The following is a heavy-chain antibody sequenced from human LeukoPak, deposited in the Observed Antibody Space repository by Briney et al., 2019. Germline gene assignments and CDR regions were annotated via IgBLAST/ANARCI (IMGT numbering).Heavy chain of an antibody. D-gene: IGHD5-12*01. V-gene: IGHV1-2*02. CDR3: AKNPYEYYFDY. CDR2: INPNSGDT. CDR1: GCTFTGYY. Sequence: GASVKVSCKASGCTFTGYYIHWVRQAPGQGLEWMGWINPNSGDTHYAQKFQGRVTMTRDTSINTAYVEVSRLRTDDTAVYYCAKNPYEYYFDYWGQGTLVTVSS. J-gene: IGHJ4*02.